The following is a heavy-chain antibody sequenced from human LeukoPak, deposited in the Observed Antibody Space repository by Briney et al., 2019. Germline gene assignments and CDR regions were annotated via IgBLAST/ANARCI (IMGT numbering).Heavy chain of an antibody. CDR3: ASYYYGSGRAFQH. V-gene: IGHV4-59*08. D-gene: IGHD3-10*01. CDR2: IYYSGST. Sequence: KPSETLSLTCTVSGGSISSYYWSWIRQPPGKGLEWIGYIYYSGSTNYNPSLKSRVTISVDTSKNQFSLKLSSVTAADTAVYYCASYYYGSGRAFQHWGQGTLVTVSS. CDR1: GGSISSYY. J-gene: IGHJ1*01.